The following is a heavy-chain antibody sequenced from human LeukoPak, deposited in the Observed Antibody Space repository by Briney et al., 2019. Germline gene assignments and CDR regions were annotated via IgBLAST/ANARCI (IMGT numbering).Heavy chain of an antibody. D-gene: IGHD3-10*01. CDR3: ARSGSGSYYYGARYFDY. Sequence: ASVKVSCKASGYTFTSYGISWVRQAPGQGLEWMGWISAYNGNTNYAQKLQGRVTMTTDTSMSTAYMELRSLRSDDTAVYYCARSGSGSYYYGARYFDYWGQGTLVTVSS. CDR2: ISAYNGNT. J-gene: IGHJ4*02. CDR1: GYTFTSYG. V-gene: IGHV1-18*01.